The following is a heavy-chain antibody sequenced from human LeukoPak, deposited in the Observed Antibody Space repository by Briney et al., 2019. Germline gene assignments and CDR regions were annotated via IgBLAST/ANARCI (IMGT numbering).Heavy chain of an antibody. Sequence: PGGSLRLSCAASGFIVSANYMSWVRQAPGKGLEWVSVIYREGSTYYADSVKGRFTISRDNSRNTLYLQMNSLRAEDTAVYYCARFGTGWLGRLAHYFDSWGQGTLVTVSS. V-gene: IGHV3-53*01. J-gene: IGHJ4*02. CDR3: ARFGTGWLGRLAHYFDS. CDR2: IYREGST. CDR1: GFIVSANY. D-gene: IGHD6-19*01.